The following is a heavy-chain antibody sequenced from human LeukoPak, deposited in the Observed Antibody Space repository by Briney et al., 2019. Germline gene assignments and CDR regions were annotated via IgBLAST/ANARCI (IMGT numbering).Heavy chain of an antibody. V-gene: IGHV3-66*01. CDR3: ARGGPAAGRFDY. CDR2: IYSGGST. D-gene: IGHD6-13*01. Sequence: GGSLRLSSAGSGFTVSSNYMSWVRQAPGKGLEWVSVIYSGGSTYYADSVKGRFTISRDNSKNTLYLQMNSLRAGDTAVYYCARGGPAAGRFDYWGQGTLVTVSS. J-gene: IGHJ4*02. CDR1: GFTVSSNY.